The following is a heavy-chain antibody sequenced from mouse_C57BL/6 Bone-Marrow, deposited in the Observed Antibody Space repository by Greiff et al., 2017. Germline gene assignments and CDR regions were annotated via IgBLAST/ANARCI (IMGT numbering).Heavy chain of an antibody. Sequence: QVQLQQPGAELVKPGASVKLSCKASGYTFTSYWMHWVKQRPGQGLEWIGMIHPNSGSTNYNEKFKSKATLTVDKSSSTAYMQLSSLTSEDSAVYYCARRLRYRGNHAMDYWGQGTSVTVSS. J-gene: IGHJ4*01. CDR2: IHPNSGST. D-gene: IGHD1-1*01. V-gene: IGHV1-64*01. CDR1: GYTFTSYW. CDR3: ARRLRYRGNHAMDY.